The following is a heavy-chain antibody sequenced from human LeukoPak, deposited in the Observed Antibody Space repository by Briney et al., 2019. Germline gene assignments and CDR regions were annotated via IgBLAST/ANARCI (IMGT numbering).Heavy chain of an antibody. CDR1: GGSISSSAYH. D-gene: IGHD2-15*01. CDR2: INYGGNT. V-gene: IGHV4-39*01. Sequence: SETLSLTCTVSGGSISSSAYHWGWIRQPPGKGPEWIGTINYGGNTYYNLSLKSRVIIFLDTSKNQFSLKLSSVTAADTAVYYCARLWSTSCKGGSCPHQPNYWGQGTRVTVPS. CDR3: ARLWSTSCKGGSCPHQPNY. J-gene: IGHJ4*02.